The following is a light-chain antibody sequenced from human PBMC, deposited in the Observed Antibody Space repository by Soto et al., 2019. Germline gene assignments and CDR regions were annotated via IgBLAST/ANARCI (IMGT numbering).Light chain of an antibody. Sequence: DIVMTQSPDFLAVSLGERATINCKSSQPVLDSSNNKNYLAWYQQKPGQPPKLLIYWASYRESGVPDRFNGREYETDFNLSISSLQAEDVALYFCQEFSVSPWTFGQGTKVEIK. V-gene: IGKV4-1*01. CDR3: QEFSVSPWT. CDR2: WAS. CDR1: QPVLDSSNNKNY. J-gene: IGKJ1*01.